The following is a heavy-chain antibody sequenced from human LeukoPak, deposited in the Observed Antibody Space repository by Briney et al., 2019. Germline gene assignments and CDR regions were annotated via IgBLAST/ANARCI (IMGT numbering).Heavy chain of an antibody. D-gene: IGHD3-16*01. CDR1: GSTFTRHY. J-gene: IGHJ5*02. CDR3: ARDHSDTFDLGTSWWIEP. V-gene: IGHV1-46*01. CDR2: INPSDGYT. Sequence: ASVKVSCKASGSTFTRHYIHWVRQAPGQGFEWMGIINPSDGYTEYGQKFQGRVTMTRDTSTSTVFMDLSSLRSEDTAIYDCARDHSDTFDLGTSWWIEPWGQGTPVTVSS.